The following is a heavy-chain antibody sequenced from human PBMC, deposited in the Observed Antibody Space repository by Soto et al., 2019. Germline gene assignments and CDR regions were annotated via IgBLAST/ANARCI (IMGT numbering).Heavy chain of an antibody. CDR2: INPSGGST. V-gene: IGHV1-46*01. CDR3: ARDIVVVVAATYYYYYGMDV. Sequence: GASVKVSCKASGYTFTSYYMHWVRQAPGQGLEWMGIINPSGGSTSYAQKFQGRVTMTRDTSTSTVYMELSSLRSEDTAVYYCARDIVVVVAATYYYYYGMDVWGQGTTVTVSS. CDR1: GYTFTSYY. J-gene: IGHJ6*02. D-gene: IGHD2-15*01.